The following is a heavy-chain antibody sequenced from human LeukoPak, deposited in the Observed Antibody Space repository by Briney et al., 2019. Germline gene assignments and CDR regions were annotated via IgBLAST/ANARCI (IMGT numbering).Heavy chain of an antibody. CDR3: ARYSFQYTNSPLRHDAFDV. Sequence: GGSLRLSCAASGFTFSSYSMNWVRQAPGKGLEWVSSISSSSSYIYYADSVKGRFTISRDNAKNSLYLQMNSLRAEDTAVYYCARYSFQYTNSPLRHDAFDVWGQGMMVTVSS. CDR2: ISSSSSYI. J-gene: IGHJ3*01. V-gene: IGHV3-21*01. CDR1: GFTFSSYS. D-gene: IGHD2/OR15-2a*01.